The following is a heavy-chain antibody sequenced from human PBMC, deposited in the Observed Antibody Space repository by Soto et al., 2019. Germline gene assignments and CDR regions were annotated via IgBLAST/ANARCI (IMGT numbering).Heavy chain of an antibody. D-gene: IGHD2-15*01. CDR2: IYYSGST. V-gene: IGHV4-34*01. CDR1: GESFSGYI. CDR3: ARHTPAISISDH. J-gene: IGHJ4*02. Sequence: SETLSLTCAVYGESFSGYIWTWIRQTPGKGLEWIGRIYYSGSTYYNPSLKSRVTISVDTSKNQCSLKLSSVTAADTAVYYCARHTPAISISDHWGQGTLVTVSS.